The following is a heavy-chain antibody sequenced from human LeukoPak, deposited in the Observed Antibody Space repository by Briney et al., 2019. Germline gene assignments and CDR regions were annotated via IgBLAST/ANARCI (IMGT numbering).Heavy chain of an antibody. CDR2: IFSNDEK. V-gene: IGHV2-26*01. CDR3: ARIIHYYDSSGYSFFDY. CDR1: GFSLSNARMG. D-gene: IGHD3-22*01. J-gene: IGHJ4*02. Sequence: SGPTLVNPTETLTLTCTVSGFSLSNARMGVSWIRQPPWKALEWLAHIFSNDEKSYSTSLKSRLTISKDTSKSQVVLTMTNMDPVDTATYYCARIIHYYDSSGYSFFDYWGQGTLVTVSS.